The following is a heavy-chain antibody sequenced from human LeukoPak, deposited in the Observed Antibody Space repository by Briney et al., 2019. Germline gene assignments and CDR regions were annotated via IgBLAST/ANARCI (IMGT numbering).Heavy chain of an antibody. Sequence: GGSLRLSCAASGLTFSNYGMHWVRQAPGKGLEWVALIRYDGSNEYYADSVKGRFTISRDNSKNTLYLQMNSLRPEDTAVYYCASPGGGYCTNGVCPAWGQGTLVTVSS. CDR3: ASPGGGYCTNGVCPA. CDR2: IRYDGSNE. J-gene: IGHJ5*02. D-gene: IGHD2-8*01. CDR1: GLTFSNYG. V-gene: IGHV3-30*02.